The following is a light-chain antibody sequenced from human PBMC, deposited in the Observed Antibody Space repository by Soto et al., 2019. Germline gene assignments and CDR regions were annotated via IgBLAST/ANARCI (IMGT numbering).Light chain of an antibody. CDR3: QHYNNWPRT. CDR2: GAS. J-gene: IGKJ1*01. V-gene: IGKV3-15*01. Sequence: EIVMTQSPATLSVSPGERATLSCRASQSVSSNLAWYQQKPGQAPRLLIYGASTRATGIPARFSGSGSGTEFTHTISRLQSEDFAGYYCQHYNNWPRTFGQRTKVVIK. CDR1: QSVSSN.